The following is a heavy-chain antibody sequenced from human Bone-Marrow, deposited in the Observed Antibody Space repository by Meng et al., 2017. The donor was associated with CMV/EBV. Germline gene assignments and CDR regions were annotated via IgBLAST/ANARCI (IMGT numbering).Heavy chain of an antibody. CDR2: IWYDGSNK. J-gene: IGHJ3*02. D-gene: IGHD3-10*01. CDR3: AKALGFGELYIDDAFDI. CDR1: GFTFSGSA. V-gene: IGHV3-33*06. Sequence: GGSLRLSCAAPGFTFSGSAMHWVRQASGKGLEWVAVIWYDGSNKYYADSVKGRFTISRDNSKNTLYLQMNSLRAEDTAVYYCAKALGFGELYIDDAFDIWGQGTMVAVSS.